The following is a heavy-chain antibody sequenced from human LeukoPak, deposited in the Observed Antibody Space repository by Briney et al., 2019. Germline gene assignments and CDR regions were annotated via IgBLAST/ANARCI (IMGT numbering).Heavy chain of an antibody. Sequence: SVKVSCKASGGTFSSYAISWVRQAPGQGLEWMGGIIPIFGTANYAQKFQGRVTITADESTSTAYLELSRLRSDDTAVYYCARGEYSSSSGVYYYYMDVWGKGTTVTVSS. D-gene: IGHD6-6*01. V-gene: IGHV1-69*01. CDR1: GGTFSSYA. J-gene: IGHJ6*03. CDR3: ARGEYSSSSGVYYYYMDV. CDR2: IIPIFGTA.